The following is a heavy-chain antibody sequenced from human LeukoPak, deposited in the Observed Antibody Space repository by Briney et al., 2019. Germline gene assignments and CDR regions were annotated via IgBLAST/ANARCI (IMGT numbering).Heavy chain of an antibody. V-gene: IGHV4-39*07. Sequence: SETLSLTCTVSGGSISSSSYYWGWIRQPPGKGLEWIGSIYYSGSTNYNPSLKSRVTISVDTSKNQFSLKLSSVTAADTAVYYCARDRSKWELSPHNWFDPWGQGTLVTVSS. D-gene: IGHD1-26*01. CDR3: ARDRSKWELSPHNWFDP. J-gene: IGHJ5*02. CDR2: IYYSGST. CDR1: GGSISSSSYY.